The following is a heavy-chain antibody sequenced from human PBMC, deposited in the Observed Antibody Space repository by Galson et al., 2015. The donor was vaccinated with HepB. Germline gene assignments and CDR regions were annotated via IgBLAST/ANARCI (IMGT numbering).Heavy chain of an antibody. CDR3: AKPRWEHDS. J-gene: IGHJ4*02. CDR2: ISGTGDST. V-gene: IGHV3-23*01. Sequence: SLRLSCAASGITFNTYTMSWVRQAPGKGLEWVSAISGTGDSTYYADSVKGRFTMSRDNSKNTLYLQMNSLRAEDTAVYYCAKPRWEHDSWGQGTLVTVSS. CDR1: GITFNTYT. D-gene: IGHD1-26*01.